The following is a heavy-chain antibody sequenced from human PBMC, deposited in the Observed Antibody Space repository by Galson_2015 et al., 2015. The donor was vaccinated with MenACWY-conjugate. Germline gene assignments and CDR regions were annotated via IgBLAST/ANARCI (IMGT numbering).Heavy chain of an antibody. V-gene: IGHV3-48*02. J-gene: IGHJ4*02. CDR1: GFRFGTYT. D-gene: IGHD1-1*01. CDR2: ISSGSSTI. Sequence: SLRLSCAASGFRFGTYTMHWVRQAPGKGLEWVSYISSGSSTIYYADSVKGRFTISRDNAKNYLYLQMKSLRDEDTALYYCATGNDGDFDYWGPGTLVTVSS. CDR3: ATGNDGDFDY.